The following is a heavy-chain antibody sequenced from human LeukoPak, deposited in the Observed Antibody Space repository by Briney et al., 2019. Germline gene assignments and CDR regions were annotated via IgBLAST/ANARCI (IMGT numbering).Heavy chain of an antibody. J-gene: IGHJ4*02. V-gene: IGHV4-59*01. CDR3: ARQFDYFDY. Sequence: PSETLSLTCTVSGGSISSYYWSWIRQPPGKGLEWIGYIYYSGSTNYNPSLKSRVTISVDTSKSQFSLKLSSVTAADTAVYYCARQFDYFDYWGQGTLVTVSS. CDR1: GGSISSYY. D-gene: IGHD3-16*01. CDR2: IYYSGST.